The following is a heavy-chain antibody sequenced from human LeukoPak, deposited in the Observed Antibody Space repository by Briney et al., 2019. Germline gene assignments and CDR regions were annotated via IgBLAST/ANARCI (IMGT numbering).Heavy chain of an antibody. J-gene: IGHJ6*04. CDR2: ISGSGGST. D-gene: IGHD2-2*02. CDR3: AKGHCSSTSCYTAGYYYYYGMDV. V-gene: IGHV3-23*01. Sequence: GGSLRLSCAASGFTFSSYAMSWVRQAPGKGLEWVSAISGSGGSTYHADSVKGRFTISRDNSKNTLYLQMNSLRAEDTAVYYCAKGHCSSTSCYTAGYYYYYGMDVWGKGTTVTVSS. CDR1: GFTFSSYA.